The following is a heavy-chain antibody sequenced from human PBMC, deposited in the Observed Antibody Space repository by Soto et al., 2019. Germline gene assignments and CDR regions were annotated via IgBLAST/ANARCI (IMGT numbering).Heavy chain of an antibody. V-gene: IGHV4-30-4*01. CDR2: IYYSGST. D-gene: IGHD3-3*02. CDR3: ARVRSHLQALGL. J-gene: IGHJ4*02. CDR1: GGSISSGDYY. Sequence: SETLSLTCTVSGGSISSGDYYWSWIRQPPGKGLEWIGYIYYSGSTYYNPSLKSRVTISVDTSKNQFSLKLSSVTAADTAVYYSARVRSHLQALGLWGQRTLVTVSX.